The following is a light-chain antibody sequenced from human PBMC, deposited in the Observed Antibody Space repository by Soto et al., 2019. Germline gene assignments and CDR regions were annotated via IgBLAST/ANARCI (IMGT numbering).Light chain of an antibody. CDR2: LGS. Sequence: IVMTQSPLSLPVIPGEPASISCRSSQSLLQSNGYNYLDWYVQKPGQSPQLLIYLGSNRASGVPDRFSGSGSGTDFILKISRVEAEDVGVYYCMQALQTPLTFGGGTKVDI. J-gene: IGKJ4*01. CDR3: MQALQTPLT. V-gene: IGKV2-28*01. CDR1: QSLLQSNGYNY.